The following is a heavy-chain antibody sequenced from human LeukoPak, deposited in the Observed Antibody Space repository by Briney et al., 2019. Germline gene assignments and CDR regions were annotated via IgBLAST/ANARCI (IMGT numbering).Heavy chain of an antibody. V-gene: IGHV3-23*01. Sequence: EGSLRLSCAASGFTFSSYAMGWVRQAPGKGLEWVSAISGSGGSTYYADSVKGRFTISRDNSKNTLYLQMNSLRAEDTAVYYCAKGPGIQLWSDYWGQGTLVTVSS. J-gene: IGHJ4*02. CDR2: ISGSGGST. CDR1: GFTFSSYA. D-gene: IGHD5-18*01. CDR3: AKGPGIQLWSDY.